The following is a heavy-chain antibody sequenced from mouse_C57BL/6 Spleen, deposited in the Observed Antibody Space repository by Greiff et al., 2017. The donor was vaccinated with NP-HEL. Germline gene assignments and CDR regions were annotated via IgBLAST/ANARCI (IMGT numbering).Heavy chain of an antibody. Sequence: QVQLQQSGAELVRPGTSVKMSCKASGYTFTNYWIGWAKQRPGHGLEWIGDIYPGGGYTNYNEKFKGKATLTADKSSSTAYMQFSSLTSEDSAIYYCAREYYGSSYGFAYWGQGTLVTVSA. CDR2: IYPGGGYT. J-gene: IGHJ3*01. CDR3: AREYYGSSYGFAY. CDR1: GYTFTNYW. V-gene: IGHV1-63*01. D-gene: IGHD1-1*01.